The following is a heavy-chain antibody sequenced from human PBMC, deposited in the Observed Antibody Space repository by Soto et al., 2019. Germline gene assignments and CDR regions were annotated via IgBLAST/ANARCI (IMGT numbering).Heavy chain of an antibody. CDR2: IYYSGST. D-gene: IGHD3-10*01. CDR1: GGSISSGDYY. J-gene: IGHJ4*02. Sequence: QVQLQESGPGLVKPSQTLSLTCTVSGGSISSGDYYWSWIRQPPGKGLEWIGYIYYSGSTYYNPFLKRRVTLSVDTSKSQCSLKLGSVTAADTAVYYCARVGTGTTGDYWGQGTLVTVSS. V-gene: IGHV4-30-4*01. CDR3: ARVGTGTTGDY.